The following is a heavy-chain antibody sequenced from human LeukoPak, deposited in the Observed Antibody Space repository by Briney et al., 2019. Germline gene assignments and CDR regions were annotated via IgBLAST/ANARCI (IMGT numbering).Heavy chain of an antibody. D-gene: IGHD1-26*01. CDR3: ARDRGSWFDP. J-gene: IGHJ5*02. CDR2: ITGSGVTT. CDR1: GFAFSNYG. V-gene: IGHV3-23*01. Sequence: GGSLRLSCAASGFAFSNYGINWVRQAPGKGLEWVSGITGSGVTTYYADSVKGRFTISRDNSKNTVYLQMDSLRAGDTAVYYCARDRGSWFDPWGQGTLVTVSS.